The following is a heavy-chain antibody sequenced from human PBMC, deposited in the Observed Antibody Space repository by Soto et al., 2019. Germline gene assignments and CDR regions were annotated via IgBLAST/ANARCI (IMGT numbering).Heavy chain of an antibody. J-gene: IGHJ6*02. CDR1: GYTFTSYY. D-gene: IGHD2-21*02. Sequence: QVQLVQSGAEVKKPGASVKVSCKASGYTFTSYYMHWVRQAPGQGLEWMGIINPSGGSTSYAQKFQGRVTMNRDTSTSTGYMERSSLRSEDTAVYYCARDRVETTPSYYYYGMDVWGQGTTVTVSS. V-gene: IGHV1-46*03. CDR3: ARDRVETTPSYYYYGMDV. CDR2: INPSGGST.